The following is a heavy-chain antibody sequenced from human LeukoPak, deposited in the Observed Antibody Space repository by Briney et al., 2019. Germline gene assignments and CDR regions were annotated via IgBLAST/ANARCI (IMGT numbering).Heavy chain of an antibody. J-gene: IGHJ5*02. D-gene: IGHD4-11*01. Sequence: SETLSLTRTLSGGSLSWYFWSWIRQPPGEGLGWSGYIYYSGGNNHSPSLQSPVTISVDTSKNQFSLKLSSVPAADTAVYYCARSKRLQLEEWFDPWGQGALAAVSS. V-gene: IGHV4-59*01. CDR1: GGSLSWYF. CDR2: IYYSGGN. CDR3: ARSKRLQLEEWFDP.